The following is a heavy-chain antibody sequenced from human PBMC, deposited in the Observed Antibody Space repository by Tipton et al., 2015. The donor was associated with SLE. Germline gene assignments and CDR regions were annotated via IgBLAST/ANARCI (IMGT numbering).Heavy chain of an antibody. J-gene: IGHJ6*04. D-gene: IGHD3-3*01. V-gene: IGHV4-59*01. Sequence: TLSLTCTVSGGSINNYYWSLIRQTPGKRLEWIGNVFYSGSTHYNPSLKSRVIMSVDTSKNEFSLKVSSVTAADTAVYYCAREGLRFLHMDVWGRGTTVIVSS. CDR2: VFYSGST. CDR1: GGSINNYY. CDR3: AREGLRFLHMDV.